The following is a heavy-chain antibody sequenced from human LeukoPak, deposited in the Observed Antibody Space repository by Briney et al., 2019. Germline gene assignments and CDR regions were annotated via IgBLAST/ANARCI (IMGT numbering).Heavy chain of an antibody. D-gene: IGHD3-10*01. CDR3: ARAKTYYDGSGSYSLDY. J-gene: IGHJ4*02. CDR2: INPSGCST. V-gene: IGHV1-46*01. CDR1: GYTFTSYY. Sequence: GASVKVSCQASGYTFTSYYMHWVRQAPGQGLEWMGIINPSGCSTSYPQKFQGRVTMTRDTSTSTVYMELSRLRSEDTAVYYCARAKTYYDGSGSYSLDYWGQGTLVTVSS.